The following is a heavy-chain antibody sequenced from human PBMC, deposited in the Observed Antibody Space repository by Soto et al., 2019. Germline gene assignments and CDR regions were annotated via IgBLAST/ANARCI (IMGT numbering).Heavy chain of an antibody. D-gene: IGHD3-16*01. V-gene: IGHV3-48*04. CDR3: ARDGGASTFDFDS. CDR2: ITGSGVTM. J-gene: IGHJ4*02. Sequence: GGSLRLSCSASGFTFSSYAMHWVRQAPGKGLEWVSYITGSGVTMYADSVKGRFTISRDNAKNSLYLQMNSLRAEDTAVYYCARDGGASTFDFDSWGQGTLVTVSS. CDR1: GFTFSSYA.